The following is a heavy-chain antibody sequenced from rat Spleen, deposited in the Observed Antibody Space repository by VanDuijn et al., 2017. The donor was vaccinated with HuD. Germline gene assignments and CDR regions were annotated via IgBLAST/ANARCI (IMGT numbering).Heavy chain of an antibody. V-gene: IGHV5-25*01. Sequence: EVQLVESGGGLVQPGRSLKLSCAASGFTYSNYVMAWVRQPPPKGLEWVASLSTGGGTTYYRDSVKGRFTISRDNAKSTLYLHMDSLRSEDTATYYCATLSDGTYYYEGVMDAWGQGASVTVSS. D-gene: IGHD1-12*02. CDR3: ATLSDGTYYYEGVMDA. CDR1: GFTYSNYV. CDR2: LSTGGGTT. J-gene: IGHJ4*01.